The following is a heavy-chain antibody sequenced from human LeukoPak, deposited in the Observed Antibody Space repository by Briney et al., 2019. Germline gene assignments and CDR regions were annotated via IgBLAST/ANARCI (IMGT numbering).Heavy chain of an antibody. CDR2: IFHSGSA. CDR3: ASRLRNTMFWSGYHQGSGFDC. J-gene: IGHJ4*02. Sequence: PSETLSLTCAVSGYSISSGYYWGWIRHPPGKGLEWIGTIFHSGSAYYNPSPKSRVSISVDTSKNQFSLKLSSVTAAGTAVYYCASRLRNTMFWSGYHQGSGFDCWGQGTLVTVSS. V-gene: IGHV4-38-2*01. CDR1: GYSISSGYY. D-gene: IGHD3-3*01.